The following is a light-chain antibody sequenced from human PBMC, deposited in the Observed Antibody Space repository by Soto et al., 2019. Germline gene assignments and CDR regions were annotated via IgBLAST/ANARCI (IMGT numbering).Light chain of an antibody. CDR2: DFT. CDR1: SGDVTDSDS. Sequence: QSALTQPASVSGSPGQSVTISCAGASGDVTDSDSVSWYQHRPGEAPELKILDFTYRPSGVSDRFSGSLSADTASLTISGLQVEDEGDYYCVSYTNPGPYVFGPGTKVTVL. CDR3: VSYTNPGPYV. J-gene: IGLJ1*01. V-gene: IGLV2-14*03.